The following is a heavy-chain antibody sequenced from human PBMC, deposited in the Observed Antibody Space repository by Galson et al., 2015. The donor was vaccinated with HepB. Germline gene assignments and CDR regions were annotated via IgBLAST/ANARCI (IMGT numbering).Heavy chain of an antibody. V-gene: IGHV5-51*01. CDR1: GYSFTSYW. Sequence: QSGAEVKKPGESLKISCTGSGYSFTSYWIGWVRQMPGKGLEWMGIIYPGDSDTRYSPSFQGQVTISADKSISTAYLQWSSLKASDTAMYHCARHPALGYCSGGSCFNWFDPWGQGTLVTVSS. CDR3: ARHPALGYCSGGSCFNWFDP. D-gene: IGHD2-15*01. CDR2: IYPGDSDT. J-gene: IGHJ5*02.